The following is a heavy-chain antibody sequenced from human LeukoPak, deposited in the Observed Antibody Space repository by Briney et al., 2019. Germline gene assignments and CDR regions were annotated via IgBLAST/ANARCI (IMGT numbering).Heavy chain of an antibody. J-gene: IGHJ3*02. Sequence: PSETLSLTCTVSGGSLSSSSYYWGWIRQPPGKGLEWFGSIYYSGRTYSNPSLKSRATISVDTSKKQFSLKLMSVNAADTAVYYCARHVTLAAAGHDAFDIWGQGTMVTVS. CDR3: ARHVTLAAAGHDAFDI. CDR1: GGSLSSSSYY. V-gene: IGHV4-39*01. D-gene: IGHD6-13*01. CDR2: IYYSGRT.